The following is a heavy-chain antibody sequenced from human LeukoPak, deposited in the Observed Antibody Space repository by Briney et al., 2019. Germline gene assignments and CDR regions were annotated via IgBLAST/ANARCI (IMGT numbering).Heavy chain of an antibody. D-gene: IGHD5/OR15-5a*01. J-gene: IGHJ2*01. Sequence: GGSLRLSCTASGFIFRNYAMSWVRQAPGKGLEWVSTISGAGDNTNNADSVTGRFTISRDNSKNTLYLQMNSLRAEDTAVYYCAKDYSVSNWCFDLWGRGTLVTVSS. V-gene: IGHV3-23*01. CDR2: ISGAGDNT. CDR1: GFIFRNYA. CDR3: AKDYSVSNWCFDL.